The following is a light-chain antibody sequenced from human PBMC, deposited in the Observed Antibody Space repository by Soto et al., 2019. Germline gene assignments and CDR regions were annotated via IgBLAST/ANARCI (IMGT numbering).Light chain of an antibody. CDR2: EVS. CDR1: SSDVGGYNY. V-gene: IGLV2-14*01. CDR3: SSSTSSDTLL. J-gene: IGLJ2*01. Sequence: QSVLTQPASVSGSPGQSITNSCTGTSSDVGGYNYVSWYQQHPGKAPKLMIYEVSNRPSGVSNRFSGSKSGNTASLTISGLQAEDEADYYCSSSTSSDTLLFGGGTKLTVL.